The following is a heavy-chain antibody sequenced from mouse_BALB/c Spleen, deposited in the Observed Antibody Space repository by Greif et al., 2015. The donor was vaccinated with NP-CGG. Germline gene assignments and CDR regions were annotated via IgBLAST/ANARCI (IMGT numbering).Heavy chain of an antibody. CDR2: ISTYYGDA. Sequence: QVQLQQSGAELVRPGVSVKISCKGSGYTFTDYAMHWVKQSHAKSLEWIGVISTYYGDASYNQKFKGKATMTVDKSSSTAYMELARLTSEDSAIYYCARDYYGSKGFDYWGQGTTLTVSS. D-gene: IGHD1-1*01. V-gene: IGHV1S137*01. CDR1: GYTFTDYA. J-gene: IGHJ2*01. CDR3: ARDYYGSKGFDY.